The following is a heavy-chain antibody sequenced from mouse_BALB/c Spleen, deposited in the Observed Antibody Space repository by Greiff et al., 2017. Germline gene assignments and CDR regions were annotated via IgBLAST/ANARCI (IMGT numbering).Heavy chain of an antibody. J-gene: IGHJ4*01. Sequence: VQLQQSGAELMKPGASVKISCKATGYTFSSYWIEWVKQRPGHGLEWIGEILPGSGSTNYNEKFKGEATFTADTSSNTAYMQLSSLTSEDSAVYYCARDYDYDEDAMDYWGQGTSVTVSS. D-gene: IGHD2-4*01. CDR2: ILPGSGST. CDR3: ARDYDYDEDAMDY. CDR1: GYTFSSYW. V-gene: IGHV1-9*01.